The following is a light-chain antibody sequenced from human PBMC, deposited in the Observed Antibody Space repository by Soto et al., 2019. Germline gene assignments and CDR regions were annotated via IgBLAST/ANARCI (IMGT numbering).Light chain of an antibody. CDR2: DVS. J-gene: IGLJ3*02. CDR3: SSYTSSDIWV. V-gene: IGLV2-14*01. CDR1: SSDVGRHNY. Sequence: QSALTQPASVSGSPGQSITIPCTGTSSDVGRHNYVSWYQQHPGKAHKLMIFDVSNRPSGVSNRFSGSKSGNTASLAISGLQAEDEGDYYCSSYTSSDIWVFGGGTKLTVL.